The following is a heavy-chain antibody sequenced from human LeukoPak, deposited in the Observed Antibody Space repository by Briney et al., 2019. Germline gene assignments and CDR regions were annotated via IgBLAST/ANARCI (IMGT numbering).Heavy chain of an antibody. CDR2: INPNSGGT. D-gene: IGHD3-9*01. V-gene: IGHV1-2*04. CDR3: ARDLTYYDILTGYPSPGDY. CDR1: GYTFTGYY. J-gene: IGHJ4*02. Sequence: GASVKVSCKASGYTFTGYYMHWVRQAPGQGLEWMGWINPNSGGTNYAQKFQGWVTMTRDTSICTAYMELSRLRSDDTAVYYCARDLTYYDILTGYPSPGDYWGQGTLVTVSS.